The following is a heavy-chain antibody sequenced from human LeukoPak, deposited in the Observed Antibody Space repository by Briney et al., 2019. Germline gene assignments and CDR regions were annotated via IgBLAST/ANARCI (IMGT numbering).Heavy chain of an antibody. D-gene: IGHD6-19*01. V-gene: IGHV1-18*01. Sequence: ASVKVSCKASGYTFTNFGISWVRQAPGQGLEWMGWISVYKGGTNYAQILQDRVTMTTDTSTSTAYMELRSLRSDDTAVYYCARAGGWARGDYKPDAFDIWGQGTMVTVSS. CDR3: ARAGGWARGDYKPDAFDI. CDR2: ISVYKGGT. CDR1: GYTFTNFG. J-gene: IGHJ3*02.